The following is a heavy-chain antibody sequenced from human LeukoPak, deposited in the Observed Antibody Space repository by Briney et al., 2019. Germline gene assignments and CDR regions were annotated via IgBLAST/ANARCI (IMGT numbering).Heavy chain of an antibody. V-gene: IGHV4-38-2*01. Sequence: SETLSLTCAVSGYSISSGYYWGWIRQPPGKGLEWIGSIYHSGSTYYNPSLKIRVTISVDTSKNQFSLKLSSVTAADTAVYYCAGPDKDVVVVVAATRYYYYGMDVWGKGTTVTVSS. CDR2: IYHSGST. CDR3: AGPDKDVVVVVAATRYYYYGMDV. J-gene: IGHJ6*04. D-gene: IGHD2-15*01. CDR1: GYSISSGYY.